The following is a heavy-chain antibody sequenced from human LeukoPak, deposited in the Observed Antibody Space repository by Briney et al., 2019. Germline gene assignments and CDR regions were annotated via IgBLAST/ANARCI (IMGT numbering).Heavy chain of an antibody. V-gene: IGHV4-34*01. CDR2: IYHSGST. Sequence: SETLSLTCAVYGGSFNDYYWCWIRQSPGKGLEGIGEIYHSGSTNYNPSLKSQVPMSVDPSQNQFSLKLTSMTAADTAVYYCARGESIFRVWGQGTTVIVSS. D-gene: IGHD3-3*01. CDR1: GGSFNDYY. J-gene: IGHJ6*02. CDR3: ARGESIFRV.